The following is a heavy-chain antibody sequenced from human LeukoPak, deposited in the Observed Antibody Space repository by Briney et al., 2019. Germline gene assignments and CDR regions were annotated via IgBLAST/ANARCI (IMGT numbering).Heavy chain of an antibody. D-gene: IGHD3-9*01. Sequence: PSETLSLTCTVSGGSVSSRPHFCAWIRQTPGKGLEWIGTIYYTGSANYNPSLKSRVTMSVDTSKDHFSLNLSSVTATDTAVYFCVRLLGGYFAGNTFDIWGQGTVVSVSS. CDR1: GGSVSSRPHF. CDR3: VRLLGGYFAGNTFDI. V-gene: IGHV4-39*02. CDR2: IYYTGSA. J-gene: IGHJ3*02.